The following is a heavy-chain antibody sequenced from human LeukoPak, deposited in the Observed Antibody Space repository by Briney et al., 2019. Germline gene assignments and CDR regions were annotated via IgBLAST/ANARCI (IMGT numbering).Heavy chain of an antibody. Sequence: SVKVSCKASGGTLSSYAISWVRQAPGQGLEWMGGIIPIFGTANYAQKFQGRVTITADESTSTAYMELSGLRSEDTAVYYCARVQDSHYYGMDVWGQGTTVTVSS. V-gene: IGHV1-69*13. CDR2: IIPIFGTA. CDR1: GGTLSSYA. J-gene: IGHJ6*02. CDR3: ARVQDSHYYGMDV. D-gene: IGHD2-15*01.